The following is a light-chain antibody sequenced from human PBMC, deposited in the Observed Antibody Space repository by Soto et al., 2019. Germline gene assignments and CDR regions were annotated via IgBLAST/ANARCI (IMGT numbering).Light chain of an antibody. V-gene: IGKV1D-12*01. CDR3: QQANSFPRT. J-gene: IGKJ1*01. CDR1: QGVGSW. Sequence: DIQVTQSPSSVSASVGDRVTITCRASQGVGSWLAWYQQKPGKAPKLLIFTASNLQSGVPSRFSGSGSGTHFSLTISSLQPEDFATYYCQQANSFPRTFGQGTKVDIK. CDR2: TAS.